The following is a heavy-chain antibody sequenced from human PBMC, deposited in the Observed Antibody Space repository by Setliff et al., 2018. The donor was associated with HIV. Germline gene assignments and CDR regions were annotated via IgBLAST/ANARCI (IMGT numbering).Heavy chain of an antibody. J-gene: IGHJ4*02. D-gene: IGHD1-1*01. CDR1: GGSLSGYY. Sequence: SETLSLTCAVYGGSLSGYYWSWIRQPPGKGLEWIGYIYYSGSAYYSPSLKSRVTLSLDTSENQFSLRLSSVTAADTAVYYCGRVTDKSDDPDDYWGQGTLVTVSS. CDR3: GRVTDKSDDPDDY. V-gene: IGHV4-34*09. CDR2: IYYSGSA.